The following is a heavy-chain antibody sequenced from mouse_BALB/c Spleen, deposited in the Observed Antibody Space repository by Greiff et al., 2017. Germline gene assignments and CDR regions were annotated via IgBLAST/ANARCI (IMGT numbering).Heavy chain of an antibody. CDR2: IYPGNSDT. Sequence: EVQLQQSGTVLARPGASVKMSCTASGYTFTSYWMPWVNQRPGQGLEWIVAIYPGNSDTSYNQKFKGKAKLTAVTSTSTAYMELSSLTNEDSAVYYCARLGTGYWYFDVWGAGTTVTVSA. J-gene: IGHJ1*01. V-gene: IGHV1-5*01. D-gene: IGHD4-1*01. CDR3: ARLGTGYWYFDV. CDR1: GYTFTSYW.